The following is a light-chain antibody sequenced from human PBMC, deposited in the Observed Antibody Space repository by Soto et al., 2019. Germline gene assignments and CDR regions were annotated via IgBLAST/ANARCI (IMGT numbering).Light chain of an antibody. CDR2: DAS. Sequence: DIQLTQSPSTLSASVGDRVTITCRASQTIRTWLAWYQQKPGKAPKLLIYDASSLQSGVPSRFSVSGSGTEFNLTISSLQPDDFSSYYCQQYNTYPWTFGQGTKVDIK. CDR3: QQYNTYPWT. J-gene: IGKJ1*01. CDR1: QTIRTW. V-gene: IGKV1-5*01.